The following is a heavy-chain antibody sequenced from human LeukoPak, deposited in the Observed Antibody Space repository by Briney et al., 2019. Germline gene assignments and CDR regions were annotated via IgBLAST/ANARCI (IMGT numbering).Heavy chain of an antibody. CDR3: ARVSSSWYQDWYFDL. CDR1: GGSISTYY. CDR2: IYHSGST. J-gene: IGHJ2*01. Sequence: PSETLSLTCTVSGGSISTYYWTWIRQPPGKGLEWIGYIYHSGSTNYNPSLKSRVTISVDTSHNQFSLNLRSVTPEDTAVYYCARVSSSWYQDWYFDLWGRGTLVTVSS. D-gene: IGHD6-13*01. V-gene: IGHV4-59*01.